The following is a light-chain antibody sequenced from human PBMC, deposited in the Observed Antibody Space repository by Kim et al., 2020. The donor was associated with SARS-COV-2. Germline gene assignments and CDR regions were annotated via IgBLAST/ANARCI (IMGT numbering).Light chain of an antibody. Sequence: GQSITIPCTGTNSDIGGYNYVSWYQQHPGKAPKLIIYDVTKRPSGVSDRFSGSKSGNTASLTISGLQADDEADYYCSSYTSSKTWVFGGGTQLTVL. CDR2: DVT. J-gene: IGLJ3*02. V-gene: IGLV2-14*03. CDR1: NSDIGGYNY. CDR3: SSYTSSKTWV.